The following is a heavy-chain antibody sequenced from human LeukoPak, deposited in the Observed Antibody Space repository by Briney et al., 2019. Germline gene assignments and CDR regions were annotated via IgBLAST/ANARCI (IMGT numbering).Heavy chain of an antibody. CDR1: GFTFSSYS. D-gene: IGHD3-22*01. J-gene: IGHJ4*02. V-gene: IGHV3-21*01. Sequence: GGSLRLSCAASGFTFSSYSMNWVRQAPGKGLEWVSSISSSSSYIYYADSVKGRFTISRDNAKNSLYLQMNSLRAEDTAVYYCARGRDDSSGYYYVGYWGQGTLVTVSS. CDR3: ARGRDDSSGYYYVGY. CDR2: ISSSSSYI.